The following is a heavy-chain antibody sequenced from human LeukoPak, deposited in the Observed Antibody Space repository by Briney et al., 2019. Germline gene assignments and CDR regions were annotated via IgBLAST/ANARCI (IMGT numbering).Heavy chain of an antibody. CDR1: GFTFSSYA. D-gene: IGHD7-27*01. CDR3: ARGTNWGSPYYFDY. Sequence: GGSLRLSCAASGFTFSSYAISWVRQAPGQGLEWMGGIIPIFGTANYAQKFQGRVTITRDTSITTAYMELSGLRSEDTAVYYCARGTNWGSPYYFDYWGQGTLVTVSS. CDR2: IIPIFGTA. J-gene: IGHJ4*02. V-gene: IGHV1-69*05.